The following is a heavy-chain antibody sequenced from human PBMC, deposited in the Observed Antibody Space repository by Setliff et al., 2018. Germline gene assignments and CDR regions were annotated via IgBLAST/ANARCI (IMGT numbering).Heavy chain of an antibody. Sequence: ASVKVSCKTSAYSFSGYYIHWVRQAPGQGLEWMGWINTNNGGTKYAQTFQGRVTMTRDTSITTDYMELSRLTSDDTAVYYCAKTKGFGDGWFDPWGQGTLVTVSS. CDR1: AYSFSGYY. CDR3: AKTKGFGDGWFDP. V-gene: IGHV1-2*02. D-gene: IGHD3-10*01. J-gene: IGHJ5*02. CDR2: INTNNGGT.